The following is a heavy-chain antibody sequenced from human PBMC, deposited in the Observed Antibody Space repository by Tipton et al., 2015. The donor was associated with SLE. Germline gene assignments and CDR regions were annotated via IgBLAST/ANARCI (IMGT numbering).Heavy chain of an antibody. J-gene: IGHJ6*02. D-gene: IGHD2-15*01. V-gene: IGHV5-51*01. CDR2: IYPGDSDT. Sequence: QLVQSGAEVKKPGESLKISCKGSEYTFDNYWIGWVRQMPGKGLEWMEVIYPGDSDTRYSPSFEGQVNISADKSISTAYLHWNSLKASDTAIYYCARQCSGGTCNYYYGMDVWGQ. CDR1: EYTFDNYW. CDR3: ARQCSGGTCNYYYGMDV.